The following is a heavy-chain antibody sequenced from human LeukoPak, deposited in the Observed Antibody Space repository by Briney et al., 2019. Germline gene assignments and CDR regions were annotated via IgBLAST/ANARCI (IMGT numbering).Heavy chain of an antibody. CDR3: ARHEYQVFPPANWFDP. Sequence: SETLSLTCTVSGDSLSSSNFFWGWIRQPPGKGLEWIGSFHYGGSAFYNPPLKSRVTISVDTSNNHFSLKLTSVTAADSAVYYSARHEYQVFPPANWFDPWGQGTLVTVSS. J-gene: IGHJ5*02. V-gene: IGHV4-39*02. CDR1: GDSLSSSNFF. D-gene: IGHD6-6*01. CDR2: FHYGGSA.